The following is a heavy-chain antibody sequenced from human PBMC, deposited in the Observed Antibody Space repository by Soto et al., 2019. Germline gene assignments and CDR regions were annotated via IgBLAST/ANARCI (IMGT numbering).Heavy chain of an antibody. Sequence: PSQTLSLTCAISGDSVSSDTSAWIWIRQSPSRGLEWLGWTYYKSKWNNDYALSVKSRITISPDTSQNQFSLDLDSVTPEDTAVYYCVGVTFFSGMDVCGHGTPVTVS. D-gene: IGHD3-10*01. CDR1: GDSVSSDTSA. CDR2: TYYKSKWNN. J-gene: IGHJ6*02. V-gene: IGHV6-1*01. CDR3: VGVTFFSGMDV.